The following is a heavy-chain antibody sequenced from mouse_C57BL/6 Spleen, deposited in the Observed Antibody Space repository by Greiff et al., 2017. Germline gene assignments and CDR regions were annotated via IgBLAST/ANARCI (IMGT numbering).Heavy chain of an antibody. D-gene: IGHD2-3*01. CDR1: GYAFSSYW. CDR3: AREDDGDAMDY. V-gene: IGHV1-80*01. Sequence: QVQLQQSGAELVKPGASVKISCKASGYAFSSYWMNWVKQRPGKGLEWIGQIYPGDGDTNYNGKFKGKATLTADKSSSTAYMQLSSLTSEDSAVYFCAREDDGDAMDYWGQGTSVTVSS. CDR2: IYPGDGDT. J-gene: IGHJ4*01.